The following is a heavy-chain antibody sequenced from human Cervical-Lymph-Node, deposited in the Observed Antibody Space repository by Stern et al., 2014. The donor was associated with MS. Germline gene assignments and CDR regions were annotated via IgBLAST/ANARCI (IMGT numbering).Heavy chain of an antibody. D-gene: IGHD3-10*01. Sequence: VQLVQSGGEVKKPGASVKVSCKASGYIFTTYGIGWVRQAPGQGLEWMGWISTYTGQTEYAQKLQGRVTLSTDRSTSTAYMELRSLRFDDTALYYCARGLEDRAGSYPDSWGQGTLVYVSS. V-gene: IGHV1-18*01. CDR1: GYIFTTYG. J-gene: IGHJ4*02. CDR2: ISTYTGQT. CDR3: ARGLEDRAGSYPDS.